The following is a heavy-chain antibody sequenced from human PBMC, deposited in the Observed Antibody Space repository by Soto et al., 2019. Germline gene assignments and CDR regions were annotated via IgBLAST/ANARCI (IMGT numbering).Heavy chain of an antibody. CDR2: MNPNSGNT. J-gene: IGHJ4*02. V-gene: IGHV1-8*01. CDR3: ARGRAVDDILTGYLYY. D-gene: IGHD3-9*01. Sequence: VSVEVSSKGSGCTFTKYAIDGVRQANGQGLEWMGWMNPNSGNTGYAQKFQGRVTMTRNTSISTAYMELSSLRSEDTAVYYCARGRAVDDILTGYLYYWGQGTLVTVSS. CDR1: GCTFTKYA.